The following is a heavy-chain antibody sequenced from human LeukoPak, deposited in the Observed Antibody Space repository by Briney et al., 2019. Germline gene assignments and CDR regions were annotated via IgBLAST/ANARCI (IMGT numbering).Heavy chain of an antibody. Sequence: GGSLRLSCAASGFTFSSYEMNWVRQAPGKGLEWVSHISSFSNFRSYADSVKGRFTISRDNAKNSLYLQVSSLRAEDTAVYYCARPTIAAAGNFEYWGQGTLVTVSS. CDR2: ISSFSNFR. V-gene: IGHV3-48*03. CDR1: GFTFSSYE. D-gene: IGHD6-13*01. CDR3: ARPTIAAAGNFEY. J-gene: IGHJ4*02.